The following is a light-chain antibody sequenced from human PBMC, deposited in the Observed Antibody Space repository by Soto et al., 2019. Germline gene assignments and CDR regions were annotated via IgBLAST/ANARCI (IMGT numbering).Light chain of an antibody. CDR2: DTS. Sequence: EVVLTQSPATLSLAPGEKATLSRRASQFLSSYLAWYQQKPGQPPRLPIYDTSNTATGIPARFSGSGSGTDFPLTISSLEPEDFAVYYCQQRSNWPSTFGQGTRLEIK. CDR3: QQRSNWPST. J-gene: IGKJ5*01. CDR1: QFLSSY. V-gene: IGKV3-11*01.